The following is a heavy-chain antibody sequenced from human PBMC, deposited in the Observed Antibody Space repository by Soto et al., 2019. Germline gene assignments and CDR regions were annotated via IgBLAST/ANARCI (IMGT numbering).Heavy chain of an antibody. V-gene: IGHV4-4*07. CDR1: GGSINTFY. CDR2: SFSSGST. Sequence: QVRLQESGPGLLKPSETLSLTCTVSGGSINTFYWSWVRQPAGKGLEWIGRSFSSGSTSFNPSLESRVVMSVDTSKNHFSLHLSSVTAADMAVYYCAKEGSYSAYNFAHGIQLWSFDFWGQGALVTVSS. D-gene: IGHD5-12*01. CDR3: AKEGSYSAYNFAHGIQLWSFDF. J-gene: IGHJ4*02.